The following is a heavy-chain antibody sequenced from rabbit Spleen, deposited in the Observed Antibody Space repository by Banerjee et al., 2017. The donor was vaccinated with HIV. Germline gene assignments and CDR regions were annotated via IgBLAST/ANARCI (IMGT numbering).Heavy chain of an antibody. D-gene: IGHD1-1*01. J-gene: IGHJ6*01. CDR3: ARDTSSSFSSYGMDL. CDR2: IYVGSSGSA. CDR1: GVSFSSSYY. Sequence: QSLEESGGDLVKPGASLTLTCIASGVSFSSSYYMCWVRQAPGKGLEWIACIYVGSSGSADYASWAKGRFTISKTSSTTVTLQMTSLTAADTATYFCARDTSSSFSSYGMDLWGQGTLVTVS. V-gene: IGHV1S40*01.